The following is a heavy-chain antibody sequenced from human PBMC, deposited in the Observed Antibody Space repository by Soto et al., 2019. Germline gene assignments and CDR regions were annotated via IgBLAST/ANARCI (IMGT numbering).Heavy chain of an antibody. D-gene: IGHD3-9*01. Sequence: EVQLVESGGDLVQPGRSPRLSCAASGFTFDDYAMHWVRQAPGKGLEWVSGISWNSGNKGYADSVKGRFTISRDNAKNFLYLEMNSLRAEDTALYYCAKEAGLVRFFDWLSNGLDVWGQGTAVTVS. CDR1: GFTFDDYA. J-gene: IGHJ6*02. CDR2: ISWNSGNK. CDR3: AKEAGLVRFFDWLSNGLDV. V-gene: IGHV3-9*01.